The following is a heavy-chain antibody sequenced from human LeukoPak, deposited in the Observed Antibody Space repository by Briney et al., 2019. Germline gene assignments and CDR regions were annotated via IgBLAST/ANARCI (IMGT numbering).Heavy chain of an antibody. D-gene: IGHD6-19*01. CDR2: ISYDGSIK. CDR1: GFTFSNFA. Sequence: QAGGSLRLSCAASGFTFSNFAMNWVRQAPGKGLEWVAFISYDGSIKSYADSVKGRFAVSRDNSKNTLYLQMNSLRPEDTAFYYCAKSYDNGWCVCDYWGQGTLVTVSS. V-gene: IGHV3-30*09. CDR3: AKSYDNGWCVCDY. J-gene: IGHJ4*02.